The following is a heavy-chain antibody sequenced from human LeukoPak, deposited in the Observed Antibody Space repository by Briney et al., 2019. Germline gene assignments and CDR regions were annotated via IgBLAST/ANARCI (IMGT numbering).Heavy chain of an antibody. CDR1: GGSISSSSYY. Sequence: SETLSLTCTSGGSISSSSYYWGWIRQPPGKGLEWIGYIYYSGSTNYNPSLKSRVTISLDTSKNQFSLKLSSVTTADTAVYYCARSVVTLYRYFDLWGRGTLVTVSS. V-gene: IGHV4-61*05. J-gene: IGHJ2*01. CDR2: IYYSGST. D-gene: IGHD4-23*01. CDR3: ARSVVTLYRYFDL.